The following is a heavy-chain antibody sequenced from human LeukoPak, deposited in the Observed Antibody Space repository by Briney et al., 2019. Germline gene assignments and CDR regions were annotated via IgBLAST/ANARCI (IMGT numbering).Heavy chain of an antibody. J-gene: IGHJ4*02. CDR3: ANTHGSGSYYNGY. CDR2: ISASGGST. D-gene: IGHD3-10*01. V-gene: IGHV3-23*01. Sequence: GGSLRLSCAASGFTFSSYWMNWARQAPGKGLEWVSAISASGGSTYYADSVKGRFTISRDNSKNTPYLQMNSLRAEDTAVYYCANTHGSGSYYNGYWGQGTLVTVSS. CDR1: GFTFSSYW.